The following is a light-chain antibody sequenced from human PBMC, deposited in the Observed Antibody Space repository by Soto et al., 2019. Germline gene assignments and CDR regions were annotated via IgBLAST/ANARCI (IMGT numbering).Light chain of an antibody. CDR3: LQDSNYPFT. CDR2: AAS. V-gene: IGKV1-6*01. J-gene: IGKJ4*01. CDR1: QGIRND. Sequence: AIQMTQSPSSLSASVGDRVTITCRASQGIRNDLGWYQQKPGKAPKLLSYAASSLQSGVPSRFRGCGSGTDFTLTISSLQPEDCATYYCLQDSNYPFTFGGGTKVELK.